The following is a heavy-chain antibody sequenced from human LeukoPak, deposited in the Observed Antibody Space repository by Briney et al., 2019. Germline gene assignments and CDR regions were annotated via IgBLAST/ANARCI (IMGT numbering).Heavy chain of an antibody. CDR1: GYSFTGSN. D-gene: IGHD1-1*01. Sequence: VTVSCKASGYSFTGSNMHWVRQAPGQGFEWMGWINSYSGDINYAQKFQGRVTGTRDTSISTVYIDLSRLRPDDTAVYYCARDRGNWNERVLRYWGQGTLVTVSS. CDR3: ARDRGNWNERVLRY. CDR2: INSYSGDI. J-gene: IGHJ4*02. V-gene: IGHV1-2*02.